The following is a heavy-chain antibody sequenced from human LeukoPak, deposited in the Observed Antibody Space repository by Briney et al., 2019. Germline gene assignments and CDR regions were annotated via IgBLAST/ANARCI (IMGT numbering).Heavy chain of an antibody. Sequence: GGSLRLSCTASGFTFSRYDMSWVRQAPGKGLEWVSGISDSAGTTYYADSVKGRFTISRDNSKNTLYLQMNSLRAEDTAVYYCARVKVAVAGIGWFDPWGQGSLVTVSS. J-gene: IGHJ5*02. CDR2: ISDSAGTT. D-gene: IGHD6-13*01. CDR3: ARVKVAVAGIGWFDP. CDR1: GFTFSRYD. V-gene: IGHV3-23*01.